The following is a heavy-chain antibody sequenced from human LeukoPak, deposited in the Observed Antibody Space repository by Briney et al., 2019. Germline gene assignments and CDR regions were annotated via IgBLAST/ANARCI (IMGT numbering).Heavy chain of an antibody. CDR1: GFTFSNYW. Sequence: GGSLRLSCAASGFTFSNYWMSWVRQAPGKGLEWVANIREDGSEKFYVDSVKGRFTISRDNAKKLLYLQMYSLRAEDTAVYYCARDQAARPLGYWGQGALVTVFS. V-gene: IGHV3-7*01. CDR2: IREDGSEK. CDR3: ARDQAARPLGY. D-gene: IGHD6-6*01. J-gene: IGHJ4*02.